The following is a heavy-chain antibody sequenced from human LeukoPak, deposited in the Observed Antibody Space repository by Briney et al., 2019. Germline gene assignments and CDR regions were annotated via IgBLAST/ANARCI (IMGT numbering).Heavy chain of an antibody. CDR2: ISGSGGST. V-gene: IGHV3-23*01. Sequence: PGGSLRLSCAASGFTFSSYAMSWVRQAPGKGLEWVSAISGSGGSTYYADSVKGRFTISRDNSKNTLYLQMNSLRAEDTAVYYCAKPHRDFGDYVELTDYWGQGTLVTVSS. CDR3: AKPHRDFGDYVELTDY. CDR1: GFTFSSYA. J-gene: IGHJ4*02. D-gene: IGHD4-17*01.